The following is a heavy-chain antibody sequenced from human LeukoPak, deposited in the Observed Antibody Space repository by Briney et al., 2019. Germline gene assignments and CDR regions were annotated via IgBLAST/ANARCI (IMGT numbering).Heavy chain of an antibody. V-gene: IGHV1-8*01. CDR1: GYTFTSYD. Sequence: ASVKVSCKASGYTFTSYDINWVRQATGQGLEWMGWMNPNSGNTGYAQKFQGRVTMTRNTFISTAYMELSSLRSEDTAVYYCARGGLSSWDPTDWFDPWGQGTLVTVSS. J-gene: IGHJ5*02. CDR3: ARGGLSSWDPTDWFDP. D-gene: IGHD6-13*01. CDR2: MNPNSGNT.